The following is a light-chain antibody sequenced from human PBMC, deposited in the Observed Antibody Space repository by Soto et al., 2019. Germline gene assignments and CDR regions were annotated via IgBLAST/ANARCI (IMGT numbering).Light chain of an antibody. V-gene: IGKV3-11*01. CDR2: YAS. CDR3: QQRSTWPLFT. CDR1: QTVSRY. J-gene: IGKJ4*01. Sequence: EVVLTQSPATLFLSPGERATLSCRASQTVSRYLAWYQQKPGQAPRLLIYYASNRATGIPARFSGSGSGTDYTLTISSLEPDDFAVYYCQQRSTWPLFTFGGGTKVEI.